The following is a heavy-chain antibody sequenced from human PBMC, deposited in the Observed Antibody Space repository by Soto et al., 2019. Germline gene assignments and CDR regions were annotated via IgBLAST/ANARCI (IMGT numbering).Heavy chain of an antibody. CDR1: GGTFSSYA. Sequence: SVKVSCKASGGTFSSYAISWVRQAPGQGLEWMGGIIPIFGTANYAQEFQGRVTITADESTSTAYMELSSLRSEDTAVYYCARADYYDSSGYSPRLDYWGQGTLVTVSS. V-gene: IGHV1-69*13. CDR3: ARADYYDSSGYSPRLDY. J-gene: IGHJ4*02. D-gene: IGHD3-22*01. CDR2: IIPIFGTA.